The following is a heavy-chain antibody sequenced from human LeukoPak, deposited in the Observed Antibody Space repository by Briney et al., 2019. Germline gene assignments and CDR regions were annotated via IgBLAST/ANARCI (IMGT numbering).Heavy chain of an antibody. CDR3: ASQGGSGWYWDFDY. D-gene: IGHD6-19*01. CDR1: GGTSSSYA. V-gene: IGHV1-69*05. CDR2: IIPTFGTA. J-gene: IGHJ4*02. Sequence: SVKVSCKASGGTSSSYAISWVRQAPGQGLEWMGGIIPTFGTANYAQKFQGRVTITTDESTSTAYMELSSLRSEDTAVYYCASQGGSGWYWDFDYWGQGTLVTVSS.